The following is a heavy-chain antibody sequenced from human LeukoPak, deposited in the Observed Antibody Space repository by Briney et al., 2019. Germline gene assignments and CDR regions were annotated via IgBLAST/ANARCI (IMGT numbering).Heavy chain of an antibody. D-gene: IGHD4-17*01. Sequence: GASVKVSCKASGYTFTSYGISWVRQAPGQGLEWMGWISAYNGNTNYAQKLQGRVTMTTDTSTSTAYMELRSLRSDDTAVYYCARDYGDYGEDAFDIWGQGTMVIVSS. V-gene: IGHV1-18*01. CDR1: GYTFTSYG. CDR3: ARDYGDYGEDAFDI. CDR2: ISAYNGNT. J-gene: IGHJ3*02.